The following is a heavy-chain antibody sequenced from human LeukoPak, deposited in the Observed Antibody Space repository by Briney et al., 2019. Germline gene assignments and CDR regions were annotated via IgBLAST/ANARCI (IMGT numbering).Heavy chain of an antibody. CDR3: ARDQEGFDY. J-gene: IGHJ4*02. CDR2: IYPRDGST. CDR1: GYTFTSNY. Sequence: ASVKVSCKASGYTFTSNYIHWVRQAPGQGLEWMGVIYPRDGSTSYAQKFQGRVTVTRDTSTSTVHMELSGLRSEDTAVYYCARDQEGFDYWGQGTLVTVSS. V-gene: IGHV1-46*01.